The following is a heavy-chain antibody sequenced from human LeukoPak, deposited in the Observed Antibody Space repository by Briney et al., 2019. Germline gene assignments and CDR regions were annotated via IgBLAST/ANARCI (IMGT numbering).Heavy chain of an antibody. Sequence: VASVKVSCKASGYTFTSYYMHWVRQAPGQGLEWMGIINPSGGSTSYAQKFQGRVTMTRDMSTSTVYMELSSLRSEDTAVYYCASIAARRPSGDYWGQGTLVTVSS. J-gene: IGHJ4*02. CDR3: ASIAARRPSGDY. D-gene: IGHD6-6*01. V-gene: IGHV1-46*01. CDR2: INPSGGST. CDR1: GYTFTSYY.